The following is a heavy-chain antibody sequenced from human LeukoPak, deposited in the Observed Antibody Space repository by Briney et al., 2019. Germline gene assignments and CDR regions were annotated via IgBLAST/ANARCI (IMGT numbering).Heavy chain of an antibody. CDR1: GFTFSSYK. V-gene: IGHV3-48*03. D-gene: IGHD2-8*01. J-gene: IGHJ6*02. CDR2: ISSSGSTI. Sequence: GGSLRLSCAASGFTFSSYKMNWVRQAPGKGLECVSYISSSGSTIYYADSLKGRFTFSRDDAKNSLYLQMNSLRAEDTAVYYCARLGYCTNGVCHGMDVWGQGTTVTVSS. CDR3: ARLGYCTNGVCHGMDV.